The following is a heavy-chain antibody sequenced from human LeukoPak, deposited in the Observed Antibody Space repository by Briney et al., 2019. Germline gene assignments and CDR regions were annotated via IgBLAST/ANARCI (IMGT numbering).Heavy chain of an antibody. CDR3: AKDTSRYYGSGSLLDY. Sequence: GGSLRLSCAASGFTFSSYAMSWGRQAPGKVLELVSAISGGGGTRYYADSVKGRFTISRDNSRNTLYLQMNSLRAEDTAVYYCAKDTSRYYGSGSLLDYWGQGTLVTVSS. J-gene: IGHJ4*02. D-gene: IGHD3-10*01. V-gene: IGHV3-23*01. CDR1: GFTFSSYA. CDR2: ISGGGGTR.